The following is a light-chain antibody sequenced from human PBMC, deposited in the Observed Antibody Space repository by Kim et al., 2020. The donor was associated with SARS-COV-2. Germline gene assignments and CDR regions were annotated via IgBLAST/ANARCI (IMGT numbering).Light chain of an antibody. V-gene: IGLV1-40*01. Sequence: QSVLTQPPSVSGAPGQRVTISCTGSSSNIGAGYDVHWYQQLPGTAPKLLIYGNSNRPSGVPDRFSGSKSGTSASLAITGLQAEDEADYYCQSYDSSLGGSGVFGTRDQGHRP. J-gene: IGLJ1*01. CDR3: QSYDSSLGGSGV. CDR2: GNS. CDR1: SSNIGAGYD.